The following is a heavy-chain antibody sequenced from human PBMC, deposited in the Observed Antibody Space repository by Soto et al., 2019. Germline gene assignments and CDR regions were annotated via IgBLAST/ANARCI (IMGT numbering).Heavy chain of an antibody. CDR1: GGSFSGYY. J-gene: IGHJ4*02. Sequence: SETLSLTCAVYGGSFSGYYWSWIRQPPGKGLEWIGEINHSGSTNYNPSLKSRVTISVDTSKNQFSLKLSSVTAADTAVYYCARGKLSDYVWGSYRYHFDYWGQGTMVTVSS. V-gene: IGHV4-34*01. CDR3: ARGKLSDYVWGSYRYHFDY. D-gene: IGHD3-16*02. CDR2: INHSGST.